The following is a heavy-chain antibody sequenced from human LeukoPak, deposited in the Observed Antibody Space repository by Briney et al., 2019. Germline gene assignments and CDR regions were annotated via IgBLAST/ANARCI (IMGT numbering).Heavy chain of an antibody. Sequence: GGSLRLSCAASGFMFRDAAMTWVRQAPGKGLEWVSSISSSSSYIYYADSVKGRFTISRDNAKKSLYLQMNSLRAEDTAVYYCARTYYYDSSGYREDWFDPWGQGTLVTVSS. CDR2: ISSSSSYI. CDR3: ARTYYYDSSGYREDWFDP. CDR1: GFMFRDAA. D-gene: IGHD3-22*01. J-gene: IGHJ5*02. V-gene: IGHV3-21*01.